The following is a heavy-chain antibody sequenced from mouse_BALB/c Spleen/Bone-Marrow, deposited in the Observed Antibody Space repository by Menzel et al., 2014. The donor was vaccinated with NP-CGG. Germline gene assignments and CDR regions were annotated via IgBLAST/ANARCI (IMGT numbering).Heavy chain of an antibody. CDR1: GYTFTTYW. Sequence: LQESGAELVTPGASVKLSCKASGYTFTTYWMHWVKQRPGHGLEWIGQVDPSDGYTNYSQMFKGKATLTVDKSSSTAYMQLSSLSSEDSVVYYCARGGDNFAWFAYWGQGTLVTVSA. J-gene: IGHJ3*01. CDR3: ARGGDNFAWFAY. CDR2: VDPSDGYT. V-gene: IGHV1-69*02. D-gene: IGHD1-3*01.